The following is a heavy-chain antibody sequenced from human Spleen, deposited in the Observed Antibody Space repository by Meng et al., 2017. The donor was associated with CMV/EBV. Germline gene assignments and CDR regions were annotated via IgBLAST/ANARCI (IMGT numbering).Heavy chain of an antibody. V-gene: IGHV3-30*02. CDR1: GFNFRIYG. J-gene: IGHJ6*02. CDR2: IRYDGSNK. CDR3: AKDKANYYYYYGMDV. Sequence: GGSLRLSCAASGFNFRIYGMHWVRQLPGKGLEWVAFIRYDGSNKYYADSVKGRFTISRDNSKNTLYLQMNSLRAEDTAVYYCAKDKANYYYYYGMDVWGQGTTVTVSS.